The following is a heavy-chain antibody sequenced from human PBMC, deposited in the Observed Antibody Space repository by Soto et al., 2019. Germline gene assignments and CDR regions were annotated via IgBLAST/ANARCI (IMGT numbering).Heavy chain of an antibody. CDR1: GGSVNTDSYY. J-gene: IGHJ4*02. D-gene: IGHD2-15*01. Sequence: SETLSLTCSVSGGSVNTDSYYWSWVRQPPGKGLEWIGYIYYDGNSNHNPSLKSRVTISVDTSKNQFSLKLSSVTAADTAVYFCARSDVVAAREGHCDYWGAGALVT. CDR2: IYYDGNS. CDR3: ARSDVVAAREGHCDY. V-gene: IGHV4-61*01.